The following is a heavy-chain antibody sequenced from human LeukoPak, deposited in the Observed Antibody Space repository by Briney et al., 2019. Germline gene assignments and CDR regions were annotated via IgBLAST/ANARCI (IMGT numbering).Heavy chain of an antibody. CDR1: GLTFSRSW. V-gene: IGHV3-7*01. J-gene: IGHJ4*02. CDR3: ATGGPMGSS. CDR2: IKEDGGQK. Sequence: GGSLRLSCAASGLTFSRSWMHWVRQTPGKGLEWVAGIKEDGGQKDYVASVRGRFTISRDNARNSLYLQMNNLRADNTAVYYCATGGPMGSSWGQGTLVIVSA. D-gene: IGHD3-10*01.